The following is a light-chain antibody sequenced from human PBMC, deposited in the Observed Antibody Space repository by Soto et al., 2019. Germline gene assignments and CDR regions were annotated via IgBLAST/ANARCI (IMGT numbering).Light chain of an antibody. V-gene: IGKV3-11*01. J-gene: IGKJ1*01. CDR2: DAS. CDR1: QSVRSS. Sequence: EILLTQSPATLSLSPGERATLSCRASQSVRSSLAWYQQKPGQAPRLLIYDASNRATGIPGRFSGSGSGTDFTLTISNLDPEDFAVYYCQQRDSWPWTFGQGAKVEIK. CDR3: QQRDSWPWT.